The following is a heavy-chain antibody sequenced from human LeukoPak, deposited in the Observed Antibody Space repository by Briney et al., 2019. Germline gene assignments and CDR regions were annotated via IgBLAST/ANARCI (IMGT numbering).Heavy chain of an antibody. CDR2: IYYSGST. CDR1: GGSISSYY. J-gene: IGHJ1*01. V-gene: IGHV4-59*01. Sequence: SETLTLTCTVSGGSISSYYWSWIRQPPGKGLEWIGYIYYSGSTNYNPSLKSRVTISVDTSKNQFSLKLSSVTAADTAVYYCARGGRYGSGVQNFQHWGQGTLVTVSS. CDR3: ARGGRYGSGVQNFQH. D-gene: IGHD3-10*01.